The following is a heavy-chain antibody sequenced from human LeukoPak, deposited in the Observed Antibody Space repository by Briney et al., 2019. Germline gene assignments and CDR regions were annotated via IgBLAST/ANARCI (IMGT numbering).Heavy chain of an antibody. V-gene: IGHV1-18*01. D-gene: IGHD3-22*01. Sequence: GASVKVSCKASGYTFTSYGISWVRQAPGQGLEWMGWISTYNANTNYAHNLQGRVTMTTDTSTSTAYMELRSPRSDDTAVYYCAREGDSSGCDYWGQGTLVTVSS. CDR3: AREGDSSGCDY. J-gene: IGHJ4*02. CDR1: GYTFTSYG. CDR2: ISTYNANT.